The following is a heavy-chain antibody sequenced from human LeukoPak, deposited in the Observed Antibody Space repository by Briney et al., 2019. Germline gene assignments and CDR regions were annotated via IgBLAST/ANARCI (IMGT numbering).Heavy chain of an antibody. CDR1: GFTFSSYW. J-gene: IGHJ4*02. D-gene: IGHD3-9*01. CDR3: ARDADYDILTGYYGAQGPFDY. CDR2: IKQDESEK. Sequence: GGSLRLSCAASGFTFSSYWMSWVRQAPGKGLEWVANIKQDESEKYYVDSVKGRFTISRDNAKNSLYLQMNSLRAEDTAVYYCARDADYDILTGYYGAQGPFDYWGQGTLVTVSS. V-gene: IGHV3-7*01.